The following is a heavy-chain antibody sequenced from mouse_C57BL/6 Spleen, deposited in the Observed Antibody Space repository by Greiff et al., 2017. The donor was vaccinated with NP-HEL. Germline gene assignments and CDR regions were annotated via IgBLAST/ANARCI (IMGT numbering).Heavy chain of an antibody. CDR3: ARDGAFTTVGAMDY. CDR1: GFTFTDYY. J-gene: IGHJ4*01. V-gene: IGHV5-16*01. CDR2: INYDGSST. Sequence: EVNLVESEGGLVQPGSSMKLSCTASGFTFTDYYMAWVRQVPEKGLEWVANINYDGSSTYYLDSLKSRFIISRDNAKNILYLQMSSLKSEDTATYYCARDGAFTTVGAMDYWGQGTSVTVSS. D-gene: IGHD1-1*01.